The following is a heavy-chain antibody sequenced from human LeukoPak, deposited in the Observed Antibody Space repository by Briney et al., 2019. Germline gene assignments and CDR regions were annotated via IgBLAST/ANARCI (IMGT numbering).Heavy chain of an antibody. D-gene: IGHD3-3*01. J-gene: IGHJ4*02. V-gene: IGHV4-59*02. CDR3: ARLSTYYDFWSPLDY. CDR1: GASVRSHY. CDR2: VSYSGGT. Sequence: SETLSLTCTVSGASVRSHYWSWIRQLPGKGLEWIGYVSYSGGTNYNPSLKSRVTISLDTSNDQFSLRLNSVTAADTAVYYCARLSTYYDFWSPLDYWGQGTLVTVSS.